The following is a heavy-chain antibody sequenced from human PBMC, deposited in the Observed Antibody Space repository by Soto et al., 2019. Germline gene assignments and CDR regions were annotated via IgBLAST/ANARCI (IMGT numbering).Heavy chain of an antibody. CDR1: GFTFGSYA. CDR2: VSSTGDAT. V-gene: IGHV3-23*01. J-gene: IGHJ5*02. CDR3: AKSGKTTTIRDWFDP. Sequence: EVQLLESGGGLVQPGGSLRLSCAASGFTFGSYAMSWVRQAPGKGLEWVSAVSSTGDATYYADSVKGRITISRDNSKNTLYLQMNSLRAEDTAVYHCAKSGKTTTIRDWFDPWGQGTLVTVSS. D-gene: IGHD4-4*01.